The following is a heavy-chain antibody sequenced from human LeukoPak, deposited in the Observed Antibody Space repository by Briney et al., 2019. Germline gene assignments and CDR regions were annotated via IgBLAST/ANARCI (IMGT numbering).Heavy chain of an antibody. CDR2: ISAYNGNT. Sequence: GASVKVSCKASGYTFTSYGISWVRQAPGQGLEWMGWISAYNGNTNFAQKLQGRVTMTTDSSTGTAYMELRSLRSDDTAVYYCARIAYCGGDCYTTYFDYWGQGTPVTVSS. D-gene: IGHD2-21*01. CDR3: ARIAYCGGDCYTTYFDY. V-gene: IGHV1-18*01. CDR1: GYTFTSYG. J-gene: IGHJ4*02.